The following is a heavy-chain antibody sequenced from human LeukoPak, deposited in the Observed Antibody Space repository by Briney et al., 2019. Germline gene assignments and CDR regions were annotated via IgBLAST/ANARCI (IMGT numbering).Heavy chain of an antibody. CDR2: IYHSGST. D-gene: IGHD3-22*01. CDR3: ARGGWNKFDY. CDR1: GYSISSGYY. Sequence: SETLSLTCTVSGYSISSGYYWGWIRQPPGKGLEWIGSIYHSGSTCYNPSLKSRVTISVDTSKNQFSLKLSSVTAADTAVYYCARGGWNKFDYWGQGTLVTVSS. V-gene: IGHV4-38-2*02. J-gene: IGHJ4*02.